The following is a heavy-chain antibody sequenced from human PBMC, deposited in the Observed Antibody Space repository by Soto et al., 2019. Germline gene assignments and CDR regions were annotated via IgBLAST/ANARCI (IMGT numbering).Heavy chain of an antibody. Sequence: SETLSLTCTVSGVPVSSGSNHWSWIRQPPGKGLEWIGYIYYSGSTNYNPSLKSRVTISVDTSKNQFSPKLSSVTAADTAVYYCARHPPSDYDSSGPGIYWGQGTLVTVSS. CDR1: GVPVSSGSNH. CDR2: IYYSGST. V-gene: IGHV4-61*01. CDR3: ARHPPSDYDSSGPGIY. D-gene: IGHD3-22*01. J-gene: IGHJ4*02.